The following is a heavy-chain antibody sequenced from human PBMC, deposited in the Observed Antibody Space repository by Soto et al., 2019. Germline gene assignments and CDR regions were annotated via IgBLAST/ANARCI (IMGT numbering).Heavy chain of an antibody. CDR1: GFTFSNYA. Sequence: EVQLLDSGGDLAQPGGSLRLSCAASGFTFSNYAMSWVRQAPGKGLEWVSGISASGRDTYFADSVKDRFTISRDSSKNTLYLQMNSLRAEDTAIYYCAKGKTRGWYYFDSWGQGTRVTVSS. D-gene: IGHD6-19*01. J-gene: IGHJ4*02. CDR2: ISASGRDT. V-gene: IGHV3-23*01. CDR3: AKGKTRGWYYFDS.